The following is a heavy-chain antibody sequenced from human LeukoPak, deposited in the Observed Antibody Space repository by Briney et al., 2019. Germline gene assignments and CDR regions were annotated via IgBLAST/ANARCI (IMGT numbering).Heavy chain of an antibody. Sequence: ASVEVSFKASGYTFTGYYMHWVRQAPGQGLEWMGWINPNSGGTNYAQKFQGRVTMTRDTSISTAYMELSRLRSDDTAVYYCARGGSGWYGGLGYWGQGALVTVSS. V-gene: IGHV1-2*02. CDR1: GYTFTGYY. J-gene: IGHJ4*02. CDR3: ARGGSGWYGGLGY. CDR2: INPNSGGT. D-gene: IGHD6-19*01.